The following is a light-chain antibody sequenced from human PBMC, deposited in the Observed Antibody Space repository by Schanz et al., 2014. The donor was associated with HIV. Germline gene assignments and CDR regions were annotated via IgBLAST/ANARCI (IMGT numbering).Light chain of an antibody. Sequence: QSALTQPASVSGSPGQSITISCTGTSSDVGGYNRVSWYQQPPGKAPRLMIYEVTKRPSGVSHRFSGSKSDNTASLTISGLQAEDEADYYCSSYASSTSVLFGGGTKLTVL. V-gene: IGLV2-14*01. CDR3: SSYASSTSVL. J-gene: IGLJ2*01. CDR2: EVT. CDR1: SSDVGGYNR.